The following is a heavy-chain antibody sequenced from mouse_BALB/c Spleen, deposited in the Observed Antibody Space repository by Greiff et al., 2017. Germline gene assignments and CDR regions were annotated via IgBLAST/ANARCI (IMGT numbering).Heavy chain of an antibody. D-gene: IGHD2-4*01. J-gene: IGHJ3*01. CDR2: IYPGSGST. CDR3: ARKRYDYAFAY. Sequence: LQQPGSELVRPGASVKLSCKASGYTFTSYWMHWVKQRPGQGLEWIGNIYPGSGSTNYDEKFKGKATFTADTSSNTAYMQLSSLTSEDSAVYYCARKRYDYAFAYWGQGTLVTVSA. CDR1: GYTFTSYW. V-gene: IGHV1S22*01.